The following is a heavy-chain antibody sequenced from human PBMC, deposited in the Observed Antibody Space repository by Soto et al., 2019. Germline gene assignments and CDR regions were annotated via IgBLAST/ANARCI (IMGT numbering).Heavy chain of an antibody. V-gene: IGHV4-38-2*01. CDR1: GYSIASGYY. J-gene: IGHJ6*02. CDR3: ARTFDYYGMDV. Sequence: SETLSLTCAVSGYSIASGYYWAWTRQSPGKGLEWIGSIYHAGSVYYNPSLNSRVAVSLDTSKNHFSLKLTSVTAADTAVYYCARTFDYYGMDVWGQGTTVTVSS. CDR2: IYHAGSV.